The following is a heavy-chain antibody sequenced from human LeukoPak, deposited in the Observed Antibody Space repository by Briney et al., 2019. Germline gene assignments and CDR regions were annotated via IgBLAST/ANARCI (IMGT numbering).Heavy chain of an antibody. Sequence: GGSLRLSCAASGFTFSRCAMHWVRQAPGKGLEWVAVISDDGSNTSYPDSVKGRFTISRDSAKNSLYLQMNSLRDEDTAVYYCARVDSYWYIDLWGRGILVAVSS. CDR2: ISDDGSNT. CDR3: ARVDSYWYIDL. D-gene: IGHD3/OR15-3a*01. V-gene: IGHV3-30-3*01. CDR1: GFTFSRCA. J-gene: IGHJ2*01.